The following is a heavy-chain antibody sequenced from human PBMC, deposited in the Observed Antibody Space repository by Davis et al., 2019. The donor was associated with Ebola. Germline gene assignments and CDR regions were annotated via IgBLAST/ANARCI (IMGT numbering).Heavy chain of an antibody. CDR2: INHSGST. Sequence: MPGGSLRLSCAVYGGSFSGYYWSWIRQPPGKGLEWIGEINHSGSTNYNPSLKSRVTISVDTSKNQFSLKLSSVTAADTAVYYCARLIPAADGRDYWGQGTLVTVSS. CDR1: GGSFSGYY. CDR3: ARLIPAADGRDY. V-gene: IGHV4-34*01. D-gene: IGHD6-13*01. J-gene: IGHJ4*02.